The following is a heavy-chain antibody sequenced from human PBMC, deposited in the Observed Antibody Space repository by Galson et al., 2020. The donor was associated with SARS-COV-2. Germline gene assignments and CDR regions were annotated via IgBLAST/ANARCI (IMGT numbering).Heavy chain of an antibody. Sequence: GGSLRLSCAASGFSFSSYAMHWVRQGPGKGLEWVAVISYDGSKKYYADSVMGRITISRDNSKNTLYLQMNSLRVDDTAVYYCSREESMSEIYQENASGWYGDFDYWGQGTLVTVSS. CDR3: SREESMSEIYQENASGWYGDFDY. CDR1: GFSFSSYA. D-gene: IGHD6-19*01. CDR2: ISYDGSKK. V-gene: IGHV3-30-3*01. J-gene: IGHJ4*02.